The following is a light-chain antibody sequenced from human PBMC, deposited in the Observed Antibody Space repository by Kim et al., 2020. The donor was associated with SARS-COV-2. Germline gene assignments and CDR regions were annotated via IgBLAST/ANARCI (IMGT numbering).Light chain of an antibody. CDR2: GQD. CDR1: SLRNHY. CDR3: NFRDKSGNHPYV. Sequence: SSELTQDPDVSVALGQTVRITCQGDSLRNHYVSWYQQKPGQAPVLVIHGQDNRPSGIPDRFSGSSPGNIASLTITGAQAEDEADYYCNFRDKSGNHPYVFGPGTKVTVL. J-gene: IGLJ1*01. V-gene: IGLV3-19*01.